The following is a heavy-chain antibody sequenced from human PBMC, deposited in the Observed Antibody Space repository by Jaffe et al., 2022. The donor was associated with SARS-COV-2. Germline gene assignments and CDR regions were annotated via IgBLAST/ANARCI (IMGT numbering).Heavy chain of an antibody. Sequence: EVQLLESGGGLVLPGGSLRLSCAASGFTFSNCAVSWVRQAPGKGLEWVSAISSTGGSIYYEDSVRGRFTISRDNSKNTLYLQMNSLRAGDTAIYYCAKHRYLGGITMVRGTNPIDYWGQGTLVTVSS. CDR3: AKHRYLGGITMVRGTNPIDY. D-gene: IGHD3-10*01. CDR2: ISSTGGSI. V-gene: IGHV3-23*01. J-gene: IGHJ4*02. CDR1: GFTFSNCA.